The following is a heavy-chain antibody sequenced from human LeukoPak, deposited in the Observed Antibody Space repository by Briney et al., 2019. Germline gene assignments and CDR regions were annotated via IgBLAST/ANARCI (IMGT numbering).Heavy chain of an antibody. J-gene: IGHJ5*02. V-gene: IGHV4-38-2*02. CDR1: GYSISSGYY. D-gene: IGHD2-2*01. CDR3: AGGSSRSYGVNWFDP. Sequence: ASETLSLTCTVSGYSISSGYYWGWIRQPPGKGLEWIGSIYHSGSTYYNPSLKSRVTISVDTSKNQFSLKLSSVTAADTAVYYCAGGSSRSYGVNWFDPRGQGTLVTVSS. CDR2: IYHSGST.